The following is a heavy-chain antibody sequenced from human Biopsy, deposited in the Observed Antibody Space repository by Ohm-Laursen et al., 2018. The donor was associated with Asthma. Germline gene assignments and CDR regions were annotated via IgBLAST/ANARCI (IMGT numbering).Heavy chain of an antibody. Sequence: ASVKVSCKASGGTFSTFTITWVRQAPGQALEWMGGILPILGTSNFAQKFQGRLTMTRDTSTRTVYMELSSLRSEDTAVYYCAREATSGEVPFGYFYALDVWGEGTTVTVSS. J-gene: IGHJ6*04. V-gene: IGHV1-69*05. CDR2: ILPILGTS. D-gene: IGHD2-2*01. CDR3: AREATSGEVPFGYFYALDV. CDR1: GGTFSTFT.